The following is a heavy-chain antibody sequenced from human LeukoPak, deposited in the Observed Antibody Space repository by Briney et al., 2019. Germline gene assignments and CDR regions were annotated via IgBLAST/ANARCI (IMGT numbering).Heavy chain of an antibody. Sequence: GGSLRLSCAASGFTFSSYAMSWVRQAPGKGLEWVSAISGSGGSTYYADSVKGRFITSRDNSKNTLYLQMNSLRAEDTAVYYCAKNQVGATNRFDYWGQGTLVTVSS. CDR2: ISGSGGST. J-gene: IGHJ4*02. V-gene: IGHV3-23*01. CDR3: AKNQVGATNRFDY. D-gene: IGHD1-26*01. CDR1: GFTFSSYA.